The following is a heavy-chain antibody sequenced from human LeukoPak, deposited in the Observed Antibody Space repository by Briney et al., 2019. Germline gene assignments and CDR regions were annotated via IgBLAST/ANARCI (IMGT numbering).Heavy chain of an antibody. V-gene: IGHV4-61*05. CDR1: GGTISSSSYY. CDR2: IYYSGST. Sequence: SETLSLTCTVSGGTISSSSYYWGWIRQPPGKGLEWIGYIYYSGSTNYNPSLKSRVTISVDTSKNQFSLKLSSVTAADTAVYYCARYPRRVRGVPRWGQGTLVTVSS. J-gene: IGHJ4*02. CDR3: ARYPRRVRGVPR. D-gene: IGHD3-10*01.